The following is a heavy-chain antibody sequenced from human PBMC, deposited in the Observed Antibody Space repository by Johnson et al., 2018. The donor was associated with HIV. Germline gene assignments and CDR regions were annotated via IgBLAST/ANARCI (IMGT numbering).Heavy chain of an antibody. D-gene: IGHD2-15*01. CDR2: ISYDGSNK. CDR3: ASILVVAAQEADAVDI. V-gene: IGHV3-30*04. CDR1: RFTFSNYA. J-gene: IGHJ3*02. Sequence: QVQLVESGGGVVQPGRSLRLSCAASRFTFSNYAMHWVRQAPGKGLEWVAVISYDGSNKYYADSVKGRFTISRDNSKNTLYLQMNSLRAEDTAVYYCASILVVAAQEADAVDIWGQGTMVTVSS.